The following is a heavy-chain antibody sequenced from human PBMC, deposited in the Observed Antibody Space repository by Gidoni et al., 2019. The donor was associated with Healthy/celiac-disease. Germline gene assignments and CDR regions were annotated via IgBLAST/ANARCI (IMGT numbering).Heavy chain of an antibody. CDR3: ARSPMITFGGVIDVIGWAFDI. D-gene: IGHD3-16*02. J-gene: IGHJ3*02. V-gene: IGHV3-33*01. CDR2: IWYDGSNK. Sequence: QVQLVESGGGVVQPGRSLRLSCAASGFTFISYGMPWVRQAPGKGLEWVAVIWYDGSNKYYADSWKGRFTISRDNSKNTLYLQMNSLRAEDTAVYYCARSPMITFGGVIDVIGWAFDIWGQGTMVTVSS. CDR1: GFTFISYG.